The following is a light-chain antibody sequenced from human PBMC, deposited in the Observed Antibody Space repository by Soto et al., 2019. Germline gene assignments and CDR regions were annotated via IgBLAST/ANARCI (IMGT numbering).Light chain of an antibody. CDR2: DAS. Sequence: EVALTQSPGTLSLSPGARATLSCRASQSIANNYLTWYQQKPGQAPRVLIYDASTRATGIPDRFSGSGSGTGFTLTISRLEPEDFAVYYCQQYGSSGTFGQGTKVDIK. CDR1: QSIANNY. J-gene: IGKJ1*01. V-gene: IGKV3-20*01. CDR3: QQYGSSGT.